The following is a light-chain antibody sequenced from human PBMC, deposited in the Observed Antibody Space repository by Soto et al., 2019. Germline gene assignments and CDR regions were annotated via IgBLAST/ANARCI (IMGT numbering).Light chain of an antibody. CDR3: QQSDNLPFT. Sequence: DIQMTHSPSSLCASVVDRFAVTCQATQDITTYLHWYQQKSGKAPQLLIHDASNLEAGVPSRFSGSGSGTHFSLTISSLQPEDFATYYCQQSDNLPFTFGGGTKVDIK. CDR1: QDITTY. CDR2: DAS. J-gene: IGKJ4*01. V-gene: IGKV1-33*01.